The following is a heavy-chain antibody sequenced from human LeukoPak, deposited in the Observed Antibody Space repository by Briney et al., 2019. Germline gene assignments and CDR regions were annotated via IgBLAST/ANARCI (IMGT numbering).Heavy chain of an antibody. CDR2: ISGSGGST. D-gene: IGHD3-22*01. J-gene: IGHJ4*02. CDR3: AKDGSSASYYDSSGYPDY. Sequence: GGSLRLSCAASGFTFSSYGMSWVRQAPGKGLEWVSAISGSGGSTYYADSVKGRFTISRDNSKNTLYLQMNSLRAEDTAVYYCAKDGSSASYYDSSGYPDYWGQGTLVTVSS. V-gene: IGHV3-23*01. CDR1: GFTFSSYG.